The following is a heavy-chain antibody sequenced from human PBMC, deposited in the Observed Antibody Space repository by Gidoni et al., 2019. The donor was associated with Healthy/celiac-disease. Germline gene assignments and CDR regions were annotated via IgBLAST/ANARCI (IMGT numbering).Heavy chain of an antibody. CDR3: ARDLPEIVVVPASVNGGGTDYYGMDV. Sequence: QGKLVQSGAEVKKPGSSVKVSCKAAGGTCSSYAISGVRQAPGQGLEGMGGIIPIFGTAHSAQTFQGRVTLTADESTSPAYMELRSLSSADTAVYYCARDLPEIVVVPASVNGGGTDYYGMDVWGQGTTVTVSS. D-gene: IGHD2-2*01. CDR1: GGTCSSYA. J-gene: IGHJ6*02. CDR2: IIPIFGTA. V-gene: IGHV1-69*01.